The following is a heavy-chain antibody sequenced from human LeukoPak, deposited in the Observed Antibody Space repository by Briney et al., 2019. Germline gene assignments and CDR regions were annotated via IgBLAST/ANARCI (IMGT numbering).Heavy chain of an antibody. Sequence: PSETLSLTCTVSGGSISSYYWYWIRQPAGKGLEWIGRIFSSGSTHYNPSLKSRVSMSVDASKNQFSLKLSSVTAADTAVYYCARAGMGVLDYWGQGTPVTVSS. CDR3: ARAGMGVLDY. CDR2: IFSSGST. J-gene: IGHJ4*02. CDR1: GGSISSYY. D-gene: IGHD3-10*01. V-gene: IGHV4-4*07.